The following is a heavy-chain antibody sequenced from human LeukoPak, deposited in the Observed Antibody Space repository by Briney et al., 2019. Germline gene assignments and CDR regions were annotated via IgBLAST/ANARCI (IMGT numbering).Heavy chain of an antibody. CDR1: GGSFSGYY. Sequence: PSETLSLTCAVYGGSFSGYYWSWIRQPPGKGLEGIGEIKQSGSTNYNTSLKSRVTISVDTSQNQVFPKLSSVTAADTTVYYCATIQRDHAFDIWGQGTMVAVSS. CDR2: IKQSGST. D-gene: IGHD6-25*01. V-gene: IGHV4-34*01. CDR3: ATIQRDHAFDI. J-gene: IGHJ3*02.